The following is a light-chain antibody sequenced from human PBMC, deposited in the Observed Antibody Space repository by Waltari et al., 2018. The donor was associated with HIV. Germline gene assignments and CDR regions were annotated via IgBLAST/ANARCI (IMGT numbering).Light chain of an antibody. CDR2: WAS. J-gene: IGKJ2*01. CDR3: QQQHSTPYT. V-gene: IGKV4-1*01. CDR1: QSVLYTSNKKDK. Sequence: EIVMIQSPASLAVSLGERATLHCKSSQSVLYTSNKKDKLPLAGYQQKPGPPPKLLIYWASTRGSGVPVRFSGSGYGTDFTVSISRLQAEDAAFYYCQQQHSTPYTFGRGTTVEIK.